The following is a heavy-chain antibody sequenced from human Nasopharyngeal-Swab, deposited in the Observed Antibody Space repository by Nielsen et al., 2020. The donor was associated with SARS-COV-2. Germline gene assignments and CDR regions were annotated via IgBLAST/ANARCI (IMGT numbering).Heavy chain of an antibody. CDR3: ARHTTIFGVVIRPFDY. V-gene: IGHV4-39*01. J-gene: IGHJ4*02. CDR2: VFSSGST. D-gene: IGHD3-3*01. Sequence: RQAPGKGLEWIGTVFSSGSTYNPSLKSRVTMSVDTSKNQFSLKLTSVTAADTAVYYCARHTTIFGVVIRPFDYWGQGTLVTVSS.